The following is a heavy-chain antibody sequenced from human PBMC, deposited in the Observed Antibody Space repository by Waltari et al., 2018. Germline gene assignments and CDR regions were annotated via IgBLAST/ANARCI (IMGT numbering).Heavy chain of an antibody. D-gene: IGHD6-13*01. J-gene: IGHJ3*02. Sequence: QVQLVQSGAEVKKPGASVKVSCKVSGYTLTELSMHWVRQAPGKGLEWMGGFVPEDGETIYAQKFQGRVTMTEDTSTDTAYMELSSLRSEDTAVYYCATDQTAAGTGGGAFDIWGQGTMVTVSS. CDR2: FVPEDGET. CDR1: GYTLTELS. V-gene: IGHV1-24*01. CDR3: ATDQTAAGTGGGAFDI.